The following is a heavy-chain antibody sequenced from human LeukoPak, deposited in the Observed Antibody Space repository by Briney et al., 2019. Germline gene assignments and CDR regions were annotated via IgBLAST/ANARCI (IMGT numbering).Heavy chain of an antibody. J-gene: IGHJ4*02. CDR1: GGSISSGGYY. D-gene: IGHD3-16*01. Sequence: IPSETLSLTCTVSGGSISSGGYYWSWIRQHPGKGLEWIGYIYYSGSTYYNPSLKSRVTISVDTSKNQFSLKLSSVTAADTAVYYCARADRLGWRGPRIDYWGQGTLVTVSS. CDR3: ARADRLGWRGPRIDY. CDR2: IYYSGST. V-gene: IGHV4-31*03.